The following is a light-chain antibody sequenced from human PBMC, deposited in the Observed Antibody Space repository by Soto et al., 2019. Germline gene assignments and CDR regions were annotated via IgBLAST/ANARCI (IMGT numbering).Light chain of an antibody. Sequence: QSVLTQPRSVSGSPGQSVTISCTGTNSDVGTYNYVSWYQQHPGKAPKLIIYDVTKRPSGVPDRFSGSKSGNTASLIISGLQAADEAEYYCCCCSSAGSSRFRVLFGGGTKVTVL. J-gene: IGLJ2*01. CDR3: CSSAGSSRFRVL. CDR2: DVT. CDR1: NSDVGTYNY. V-gene: IGLV2-11*01.